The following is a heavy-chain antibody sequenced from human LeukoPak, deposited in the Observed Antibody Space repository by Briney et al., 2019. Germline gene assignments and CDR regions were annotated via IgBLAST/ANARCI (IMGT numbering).Heavy chain of an antibody. CDR2: IYYSGST. Sequence: PSETLSLTYTVSGGSISSSSYYWGWIRQPPGKGLEWIGSIYYSGSTYYNPSLKSRVTISVDTSKNQFSLKLSSATAADTAVYYCARHSLYSSGYAFDIWGQGTMVTVSS. CDR3: ARHSLYSSGYAFDI. CDR1: GGSISSSSYY. V-gene: IGHV4-39*01. J-gene: IGHJ3*02. D-gene: IGHD6-19*01.